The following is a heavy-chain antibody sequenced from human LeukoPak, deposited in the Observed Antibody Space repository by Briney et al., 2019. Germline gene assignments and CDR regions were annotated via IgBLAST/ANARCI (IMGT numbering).Heavy chain of an antibody. CDR2: IHYSGRT. J-gene: IGHJ4*02. V-gene: IGHV4-31*03. D-gene: IGHD1-26*01. CDR3: ARLAPVDQIWWDGIDY. CDR1: GVSMSSGGYY. Sequence: SETLCLTCIVSGVSMSSGGYYWNWIRQHPGKGLEWIGYIHYSGRTDYNPSLKSRVTISLDKAKNQFSLRLRSVTAADTAVYYCARLAPVDQIWWDGIDYWGQGTQVTVSS.